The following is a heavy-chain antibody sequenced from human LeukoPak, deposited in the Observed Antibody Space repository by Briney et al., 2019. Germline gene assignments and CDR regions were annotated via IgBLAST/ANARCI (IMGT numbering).Heavy chain of an antibody. J-gene: IGHJ4*02. CDR1: GYTFATYA. Sequence: ASVKVSCKASGYTFATYAINWVRQAPGQGLEWMGWINTNTGIPTYAQGFTGRFVFSLDTSLSTSYLQISSLKAEDTAVYYCARDFQNPTRSIDYWGQGTLVTVSS. CDR2: INTNTGIP. D-gene: IGHD5-12*01. CDR3: ARDFQNPTRSIDY. V-gene: IGHV7-4-1*02.